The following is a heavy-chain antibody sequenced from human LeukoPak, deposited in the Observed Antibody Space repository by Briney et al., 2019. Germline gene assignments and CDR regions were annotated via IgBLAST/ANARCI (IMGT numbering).Heavy chain of an antibody. Sequence: PGGSLRLSCAASGFTFSDYYMSWIRQAPGKGLEWVSYISSSGSTIYYADSVKGRFTISRDNAKNSLYLQMNSLRAEDTAVYYCARETPYSSSWTVFDYWGQGTLVTVSS. CDR1: GFTFSDYY. CDR2: ISSSGSTI. J-gene: IGHJ4*02. CDR3: ARETPYSSSWTVFDY. D-gene: IGHD6-13*01. V-gene: IGHV3-11*04.